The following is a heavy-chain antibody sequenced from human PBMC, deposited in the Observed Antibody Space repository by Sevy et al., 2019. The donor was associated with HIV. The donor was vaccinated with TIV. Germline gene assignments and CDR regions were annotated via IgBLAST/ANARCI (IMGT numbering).Heavy chain of an antibody. CDR3: AGEGCTRPHDY. CDR1: GFNFNIYS. J-gene: IGHJ4*02. V-gene: IGHV3-23*01. D-gene: IGHD2-8*01. CDR2: LSFGWGKI. Sequence: GGSLRLSCAVSGFNFNIYSMNWVRQAPGKGLEWVSTLSFGWGKINYANSVKGRFIISRDDSKNTLYLQMNSLRAEDTAVYFCAGEGCTRPHDYWGQGTLVTVSS.